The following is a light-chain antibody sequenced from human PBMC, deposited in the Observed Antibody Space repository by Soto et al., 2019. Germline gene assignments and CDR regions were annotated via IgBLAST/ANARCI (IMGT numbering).Light chain of an antibody. Sequence: DIQMTQSPSTLSASVGDRVTITCRASQSISIWLAWYQQKPGKAPKLLMYKASILQSGVPSRFSGSGSGTEFTLTSSSLQPDDFATYYCQQYDTYTGAFGQGTKVEIK. CDR3: QQYDTYTGA. J-gene: IGKJ1*01. V-gene: IGKV1-5*03. CDR2: KAS. CDR1: QSISIW.